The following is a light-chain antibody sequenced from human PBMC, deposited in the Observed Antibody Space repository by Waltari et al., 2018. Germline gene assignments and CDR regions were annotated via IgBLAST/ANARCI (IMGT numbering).Light chain of an antibody. CDR2: DDA. CDR1: NVGGKS. J-gene: IGLJ2*01. CDR3: QVWDSSSDRVV. Sequence: SYVLTQPPSVSVAPGQTARVTCGGNNVGGKSVHWYQQRPGQAPVLVVYDDADRPSGIPERFSGSNSGDTATLTITRVEVGDEADYYCQVWDSSSDRVVFGGGTKLTVL. V-gene: IGLV3-21*02.